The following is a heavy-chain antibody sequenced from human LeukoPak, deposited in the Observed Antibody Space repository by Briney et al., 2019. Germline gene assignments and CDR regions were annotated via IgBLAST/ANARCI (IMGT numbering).Heavy chain of an antibody. J-gene: IGHJ4*02. D-gene: IGHD2-2*01. V-gene: IGHV3-74*01. CDR3: ASSLYVAAALRY. Sequence: GGSLRLSCAASGFTFSSYWMHWVRQAPGKGPVWVSRISSDASSTNYADFVKGRFTISRDNAKNTLYLQMNSLRAEDTAVYYCASSLYVAAALRYWGQGTLVTVSS. CDR2: ISSDASST. CDR1: GFTFSSYW.